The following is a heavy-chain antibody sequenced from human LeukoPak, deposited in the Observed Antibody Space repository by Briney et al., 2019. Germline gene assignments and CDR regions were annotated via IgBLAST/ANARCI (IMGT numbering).Heavy chain of an antibody. Sequence: SETLSLTCAVYGGSFSGYYWSWIRQPPGKGLEWIGEINHSGSTNYNPSLKSRVTISVDTSKNQFSLKLSSVTAADTAVYYCARQGVPYSSSWDSKIDYWGQGTLVTVSS. D-gene: IGHD6-13*01. CDR2: INHSGST. CDR3: ARQGVPYSSSWDSKIDY. V-gene: IGHV4-34*01. CDR1: GGSFSGYY. J-gene: IGHJ4*02.